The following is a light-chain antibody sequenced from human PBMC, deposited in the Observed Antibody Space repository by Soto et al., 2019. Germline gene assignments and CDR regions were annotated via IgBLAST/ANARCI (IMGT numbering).Light chain of an antibody. V-gene: IGLV2-8*01. J-gene: IGLJ2*01. CDR2: EVS. CDR3: CSYAGSIIVV. CDR1: SSDVGGYNY. Sequence: QSALTQPPSASGSPGQSVTISCTGTSSDVGGYNYVSWYQQHPGKAPKLMIYEVSKRPSGVPDRFSGYKSGNTASLTVSGLQAEDEADYYCCSYAGSIIVVFGGGTKLTVL.